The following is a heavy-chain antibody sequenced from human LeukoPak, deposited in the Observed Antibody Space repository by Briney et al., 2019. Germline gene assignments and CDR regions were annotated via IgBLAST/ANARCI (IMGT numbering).Heavy chain of an antibody. CDR3: AREGMIATGREPAEI. D-gene: IGHD3-22*01. J-gene: IGHJ3*02. V-gene: IGHV4-59*01. CDR1: GGSISSSY. Sequence: SGTLSLTCSVSGGSISSSYWSWIRQPPGKGLEWIGQIYYSGSTNYNPSLKSRVTISVDTSKNQFSLKLSSVTAADTAVYYCAREGMIATGREPAEIWGQGTMVTVSS. CDR2: IYYSGST.